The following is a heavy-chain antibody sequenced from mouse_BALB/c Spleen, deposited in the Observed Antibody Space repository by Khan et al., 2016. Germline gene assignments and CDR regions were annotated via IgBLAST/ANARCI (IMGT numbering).Heavy chain of an antibody. CDR3: SRNYDGYDGPFTY. D-gene: IGHD2-3*01. J-gene: IGHJ3*01. CDR2: ILPGGGTT. V-gene: IGHV1-9*01. CDR1: GYTFSRHW. Sequence: VELVESGAELMKPGASVKISCKATGYTFSRHWIEWVKQRPGHGLEWIGEILPGGGTTNYNEKFRGKATFTADTSSNTAYMQISSLTSEDSAGYYCSRNYDGYDGPFTYWGQGTLVTVSA.